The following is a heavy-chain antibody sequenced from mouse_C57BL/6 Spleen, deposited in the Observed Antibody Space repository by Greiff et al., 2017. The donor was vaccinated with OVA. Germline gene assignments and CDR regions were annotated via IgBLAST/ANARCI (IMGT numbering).Heavy chain of an antibody. D-gene: IGHD1-1*01. CDR2: IDPSDSYT. Sequence: QVQLQQPGAELVMPGASVKLSCKASGYTFTSYWMHWVKQRPGQGLEWIGEIDPSDSYTNYNQKFKGKSTLTVDKSSSTAYMQLSSLTSEDAAVYYCARGGYDSPNFDYWGQGTTLTVSS. CDR1: GYTFTSYW. CDR3: ARGGYDSPNFDY. J-gene: IGHJ2*01. V-gene: IGHV1-69*01.